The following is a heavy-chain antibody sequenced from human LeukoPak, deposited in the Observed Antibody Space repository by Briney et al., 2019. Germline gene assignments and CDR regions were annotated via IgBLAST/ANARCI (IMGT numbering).Heavy chain of an antibody. V-gene: IGHV1-2*02. D-gene: IGHD3-22*01. CDR1: GYTFTDYF. Sequence: GASVKVSCKASGYTFTDYFLHWVRQAPGQGLEWMGWINPNSGDTNFAQKFQGRVTMTRDTSISTVYMELSRLRSDDTAVFYCARGYYDSSDFEYLQHWGQGTLVTVSS. J-gene: IGHJ1*01. CDR2: INPNSGDT. CDR3: ARGYYDSSDFEYLQH.